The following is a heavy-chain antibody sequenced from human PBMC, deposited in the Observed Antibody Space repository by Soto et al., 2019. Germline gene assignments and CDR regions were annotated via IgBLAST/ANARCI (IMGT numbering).Heavy chain of an antibody. D-gene: IGHD3-3*01. Sequence: GGSLRLSCAASGFTFSSYAMSWVRQAPGKGLEWVSAISGCGGSTYYADSVKGRFTISRDNSKNTLYLQMNSLRAEDTAVYYCAKDLWRVSYNGYWGQGTLVTVSS. CDR3: AKDLWRVSYNGY. CDR2: ISGCGGST. V-gene: IGHV3-23*01. CDR1: GFTFSSYA. J-gene: IGHJ4*02.